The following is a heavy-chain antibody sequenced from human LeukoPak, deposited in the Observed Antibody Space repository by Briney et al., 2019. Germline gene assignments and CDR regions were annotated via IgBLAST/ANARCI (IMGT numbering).Heavy chain of an antibody. Sequence: GGSLRLSCAASGFSFSSYGMHWVRQAPGKGLEWVAFIRYDGSNKYYADSVKGRFTISRDNSKNTVSLQMNSLRAEDTAVYYCANWQDYWGQGTLVTVSS. CDR1: GFSFSSYG. J-gene: IGHJ4*02. CDR3: ANWQDY. V-gene: IGHV3-30*02. CDR2: IRYDGSNK.